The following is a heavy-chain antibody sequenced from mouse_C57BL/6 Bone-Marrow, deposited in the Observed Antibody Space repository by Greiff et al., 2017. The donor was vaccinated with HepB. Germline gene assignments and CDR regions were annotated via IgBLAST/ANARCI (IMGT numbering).Heavy chain of an antibody. D-gene: IGHD1-1*01. CDR2: ISSGSSTI. V-gene: IGHV5-17*01. CDR3: ARLGYYYGSSYRDFDV. J-gene: IGHJ1*03. Sequence: DVKLVESGGGLVKPGGSLKLSCAASGFTFSDYGIHWVRQAPEKGLEWVAYISSGSSTIYYADTVKGRFTISRDNAKNTLFLQMTSLRSEDTAMYYCARLGYYYGSSYRDFDVWGTGTTVTVSS. CDR1: GFTFSDYG.